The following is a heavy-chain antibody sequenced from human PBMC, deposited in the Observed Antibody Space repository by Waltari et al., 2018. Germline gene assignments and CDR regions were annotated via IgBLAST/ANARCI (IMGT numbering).Heavy chain of an antibody. CDR3: ARVTGGYDSPYWDY. Sequence: QVQLQESGPGLVKPSETLSLTCTVSGGSISSYYWSWIRQPPGKGLEWIGYIYYSGSTNNNPSLKSRVTISVDTSKNQFSLKLSSVTAADTAVYYCARVTGGYDSPYWDYWGQGTLVTVSS. CDR1: GGSISSYY. CDR2: IYYSGST. D-gene: IGHD5-12*01. J-gene: IGHJ4*02. V-gene: IGHV4-59*01.